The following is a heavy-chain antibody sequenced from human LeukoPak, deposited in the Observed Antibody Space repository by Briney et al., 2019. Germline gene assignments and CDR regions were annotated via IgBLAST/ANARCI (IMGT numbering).Heavy chain of an antibody. Sequence: SETLSLTCTVSGGFMSSGDYYWSWIRRPPGKGLERIGYICYSGSTYYNPSLQSRVTISVDPSKNQFSLKLSSVTAADTAVYYCAREPDRVRWAFDIWGQGTMVSVCS. CDR3: AREPDRVRWAFDI. J-gene: IGHJ3*02. V-gene: IGHV4-30-4*01. CDR2: ICYSGST. CDR1: GGFMSSGDYY. D-gene: IGHD2-15*01.